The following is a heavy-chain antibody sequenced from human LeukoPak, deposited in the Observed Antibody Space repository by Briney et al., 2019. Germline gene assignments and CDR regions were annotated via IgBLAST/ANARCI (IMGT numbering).Heavy chain of an antibody. CDR1: GFTFSSYW. V-gene: IGHV3-7*01. CDR2: IKQDGSER. D-gene: IGHD3-3*01. J-gene: IGHJ4*02. Sequence: GSLRLSCAASGFTFSSYWMSWVRQAPGKGLERVANIKQDGSERYYVDSVKGRFTISRDNAKNSLYLQMNSLRAEDTAVYYCAREGWTIFGVVTPFDYWGQGTLLTVSS. CDR3: AREGWTIFGVVTPFDY.